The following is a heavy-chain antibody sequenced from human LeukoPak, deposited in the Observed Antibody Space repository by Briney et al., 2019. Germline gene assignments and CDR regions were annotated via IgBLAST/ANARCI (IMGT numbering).Heavy chain of an antibody. D-gene: IGHD6-19*01. CDR2: ISDDGNTK. CDR3: AGDFGYSSGL. CDR1: GFTFSSYG. V-gene: IGHV3-30*03. J-gene: IGHJ4*02. Sequence: GGSLRLSCAASGFTFSSYGMHWVRQAPGKGLEWVTVISDDGNTKYYADSVKGRFTISRDNSKNTLYLQMNSLRAEDTAVYFCAGDFGYSSGLWGQGTLVTVSS.